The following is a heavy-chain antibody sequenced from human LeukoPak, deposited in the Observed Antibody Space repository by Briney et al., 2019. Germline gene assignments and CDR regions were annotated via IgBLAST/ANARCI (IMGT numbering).Heavy chain of an antibody. Sequence: SVKVSCKASGGTFSSYAISWVRQAPGQGLEWMGGIIPIFGTANYAQKFQGRVTITADESTSTAYMELSSLRSEDTAVYYCARGSSGGSYRTQKNYFDYWGQGTLVTVSS. CDR3: ARGSSGGSYRTQKNYFDY. V-gene: IGHV1-69*13. CDR2: IIPIFGTA. CDR1: GGTFSSYA. D-gene: IGHD1-26*01. J-gene: IGHJ4*02.